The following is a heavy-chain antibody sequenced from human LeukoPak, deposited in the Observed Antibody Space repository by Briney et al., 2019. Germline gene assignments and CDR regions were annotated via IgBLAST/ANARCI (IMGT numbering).Heavy chain of an antibody. V-gene: IGHV3-23*01. CDR3: AKDQDPHSYGSGSYAPFDY. J-gene: IGHJ4*02. Sequence: GGSLRLSCAASGFTFSIYSLNWVRQAPGKGLEWVSHISGSGGSTKYSGSVKGRFTISRDNSKNTLYLQINSLRADDTAVYYCAKDQDPHSYGSGSYAPFDYWGQGTLVTVSS. CDR1: GFTFSIYS. CDR2: ISGSGGST. D-gene: IGHD3-10*01.